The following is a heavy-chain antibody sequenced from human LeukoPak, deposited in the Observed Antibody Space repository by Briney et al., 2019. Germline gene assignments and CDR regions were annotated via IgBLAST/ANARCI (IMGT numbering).Heavy chain of an antibody. V-gene: IGHV4-61*09. CDR1: GGSISSGSYY. D-gene: IGHD3-10*01. CDR3: TKGRGI. Sequence: SETLSLTCTVSGGSISSGSYYWSWIRQPAGKGLEWIGHIYTSGTSNYNPSLRSRVTISVDTSKNQFSLKLTSVTAADTAVYYCTKGRGIWGQGTLVTVSS. CDR2: IYTSGTS. J-gene: IGHJ4*02.